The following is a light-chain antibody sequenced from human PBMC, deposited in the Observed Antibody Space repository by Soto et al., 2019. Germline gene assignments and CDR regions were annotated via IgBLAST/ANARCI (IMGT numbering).Light chain of an antibody. CDR2: DNN. Sequence: QSVLTQPLSVSAAPGQKVTISCSGRSSNIGQHYVSWYQRLPGTAPKLLIYDNNERSSGIPDRFSGSKSGTSATLGIAGLQTGDEADYYCGTWDTSLSAVVFGGGTKLTVL. J-gene: IGLJ2*01. CDR3: GTWDTSLSAVV. CDR1: SSNIGQHY. V-gene: IGLV1-51*01.